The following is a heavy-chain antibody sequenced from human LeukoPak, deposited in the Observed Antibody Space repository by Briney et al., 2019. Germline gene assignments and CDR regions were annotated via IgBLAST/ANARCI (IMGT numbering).Heavy chain of an antibody. V-gene: IGHV4-59*12. CDR2: IYYSGST. CDR3: ARRVRGVIRYYYYYYMDV. Sequence: SETLSLTCTVPGGSISSYYWSWIRQPPGKGLEWIGYIYYSGSTNYNPSLKSRVTISVDTSKNQFSLKLSSVTAADTAVYYCARRVRGVIRYYYYYYMDVWGKGTTVTISS. D-gene: IGHD3-10*01. J-gene: IGHJ6*03. CDR1: GGSISSYY.